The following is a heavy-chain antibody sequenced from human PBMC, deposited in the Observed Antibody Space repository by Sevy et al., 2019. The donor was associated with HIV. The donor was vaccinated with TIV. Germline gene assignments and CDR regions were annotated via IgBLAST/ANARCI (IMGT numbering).Heavy chain of an antibody. V-gene: IGHV1-8*01. J-gene: IGHJ6*02. CDR1: GYTFTSYD. CDR2: MNPNSGNT. Sequence: ASVKVSCKASGYTFTSYDINWVRQATGQGLEWMGWMNPNSGNTGYAQKFQGRVTMTRNTSISTAYMGLSSRRSEDTAVYYCARSGATGHYYGMDVWGQGTTVTVSS. CDR3: ARSGATGHYYGMDV. D-gene: IGHD1-26*01.